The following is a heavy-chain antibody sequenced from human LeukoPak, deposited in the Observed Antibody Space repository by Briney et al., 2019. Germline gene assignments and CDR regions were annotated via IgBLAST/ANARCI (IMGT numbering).Heavy chain of an antibody. D-gene: IGHD1-26*01. J-gene: IGHJ4*02. CDR3: ASPLGAYSGSYSRFDY. Sequence: PGRSLRLSCAASGFTFSSYAMHWVRQAPGNGLEWVAVISYDGSNKYYADSVKGRFTISRDNAKNSLYLQMNSLRAEDTAVYYCASPLGAYSGSYSRFDYWGQGTLVTVSS. V-gene: IGHV3-30*04. CDR1: GFTFSSYA. CDR2: ISYDGSNK.